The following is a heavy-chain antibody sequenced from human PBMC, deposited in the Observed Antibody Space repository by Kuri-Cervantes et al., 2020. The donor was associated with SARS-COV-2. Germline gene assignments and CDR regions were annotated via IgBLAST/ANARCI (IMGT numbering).Heavy chain of an antibody. CDR3: ARDRLPEAFDI. D-gene: IGHD1-14*01. CDR2: IKQDGSEK. J-gene: IGHJ3*02. CDR1: GFTFSSYW. Sequence: GESLKISCAASGFTFSSYWMSWVRQAPGKGLEWVANIKQDGSEKYYADSVKGRFTISRDNAKNSLYLQMNSLRAEDTAVYYCARDRLPEAFDIWGQGTMVTVSS. V-gene: IGHV3-7*01.